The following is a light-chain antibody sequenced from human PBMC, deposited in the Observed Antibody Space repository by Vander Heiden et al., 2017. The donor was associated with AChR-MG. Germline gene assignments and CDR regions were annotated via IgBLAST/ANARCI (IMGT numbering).Light chain of an antibody. CDR2: DAS. V-gene: IGKV3-11*01. Sequence: EIVLTHSPATLSLSPGERATLSCRASQSVNTYLAWYQHKPGQPPRLLIFDASKRAPGIPGRFSGSGSGTDFTLTISNLEPEDFAVYYCQQRSNGPPLTFGGGTKVEIK. CDR3: QQRSNGPPLT. CDR1: QSVNTY. J-gene: IGKJ4*01.